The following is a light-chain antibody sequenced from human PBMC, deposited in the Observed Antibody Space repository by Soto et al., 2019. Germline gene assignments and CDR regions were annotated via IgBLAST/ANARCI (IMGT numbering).Light chain of an antibody. CDR2: RNN. Sequence: QSVLTQPPSASGTPGQRVTISCSGTSSNIGSNYVYWYQQLPGTAPKLLIYRNNQRPSGVPDRFSGSKSGTSASLAISGLRSEDEADYYCAAWADSMSGVVFGRGTKLTVL. V-gene: IGLV1-47*01. CDR1: SSNIGSNY. J-gene: IGLJ2*01. CDR3: AAWADSMSGVV.